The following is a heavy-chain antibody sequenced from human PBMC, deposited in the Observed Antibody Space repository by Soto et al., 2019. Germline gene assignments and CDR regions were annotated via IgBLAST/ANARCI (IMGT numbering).Heavy chain of an antibody. CDR3: AKATWGYWYFDL. V-gene: IGHV3-23*01. J-gene: IGHJ2*01. D-gene: IGHD7-27*01. Sequence: GGSLRLSCAASGFIFRSYGMSWVRQAPGKGLEWVSAISGSGDSPYYADSVKGRFTVSRDNSKNTLYLQMTSLRAEDTAVYCCAKATWGYWYFDLWGRGTLVTVSS. CDR2: ISGSGDSP. CDR1: GFIFRSYG.